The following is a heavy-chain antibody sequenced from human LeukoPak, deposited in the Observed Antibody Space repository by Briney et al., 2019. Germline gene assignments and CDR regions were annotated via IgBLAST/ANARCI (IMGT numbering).Heavy chain of an antibody. D-gene: IGHD3-10*01. CDR2: IYHSGST. CDR3: ARLRNYYGSGSCLDY. V-gene: IGHV4-4*02. Sequence: PSETLSLTCAVSGGSISSSNWWSWVRQPPGKGLEWIGEIYHSGSTNYNPSLKSRVTISVDKSKNQFSLRLNSVTAADTAVYYCARLRNYYGSGSCLDYWGQGTVVTVSS. CDR1: GGSISSSNW. J-gene: IGHJ4*02.